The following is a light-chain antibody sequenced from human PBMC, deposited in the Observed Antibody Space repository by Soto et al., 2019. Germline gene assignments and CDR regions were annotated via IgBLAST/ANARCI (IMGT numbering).Light chain of an antibody. J-gene: IGKJ1*01. CDR2: GAS. V-gene: IGKV3-15*01. CDR3: QQYNNWPPDRT. Sequence: EIVMTQSPATLSVSPGERATLSCRASQSVGSNLAWYQQKPGQAPRLLIYGASTRATGNPARFSGSGSGTEFTLTISSLQSEDFAIYFCQQYNNWPPDRTFGQGTKVEIK. CDR1: QSVGSN.